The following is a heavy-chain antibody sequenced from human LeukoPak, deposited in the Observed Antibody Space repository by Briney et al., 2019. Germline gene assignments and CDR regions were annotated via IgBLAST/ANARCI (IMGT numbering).Heavy chain of an antibody. J-gene: IGHJ4*02. Sequence: GGSLRLSCAASGFTVSSNYMSWVRQAPGKGLEWVSFIYSGGSTFYADSVKGRFTISRDNSKNTLYLQMNSLRAEDTAVYYCARGAARAFDYWGQGTLVTVSS. D-gene: IGHD6-6*01. CDR1: GFTVSSNY. CDR3: ARGAARAFDY. CDR2: IYSGGST. V-gene: IGHV3-53*01.